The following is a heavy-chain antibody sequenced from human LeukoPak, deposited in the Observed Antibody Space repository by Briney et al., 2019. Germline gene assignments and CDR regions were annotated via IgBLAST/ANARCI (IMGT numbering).Heavy chain of an antibody. Sequence: GGSLRLSCAASGFTFSSYEMNWVRQAPGKGLEWVSYISSSGSTIYYADSVKGRFTISRDNAKNSLYLQMSSLRAEDTAVYYCARMQRLVLPFDYWGQGTLVTVSS. V-gene: IGHV3-48*03. CDR3: ARMQRLVLPFDY. D-gene: IGHD6-13*01. CDR2: ISSSGSTI. J-gene: IGHJ4*02. CDR1: GFTFSSYE.